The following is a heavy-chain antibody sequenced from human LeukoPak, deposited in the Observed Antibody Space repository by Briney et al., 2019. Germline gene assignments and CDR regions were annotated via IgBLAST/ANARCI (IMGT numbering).Heavy chain of an antibody. D-gene: IGHD2-21*01. V-gene: IGHV4-59*08. CDR3: ARQKHRVKHHYYGMDV. CDR2: IYYSGST. J-gene: IGHJ6*02. CDR1: GGPISSYY. Sequence: SETLSLTCTVSGGPISSYYWSWIRQPPGKGLEWIGYIYYSGSTNYNPSLKSRVTISVDTSKNQFSLKLSSVTAADTAVYYCARQKHRVKHHYYGMDVWGQGTTVTVSS.